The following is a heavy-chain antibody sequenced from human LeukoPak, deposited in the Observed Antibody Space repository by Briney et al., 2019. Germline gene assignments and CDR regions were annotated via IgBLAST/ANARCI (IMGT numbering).Heavy chain of an antibody. V-gene: IGHV1-18*01. J-gene: IGHJ4*02. CDR3: ARDGYFDY. CDR1: GYTFSTYG. Sequence: ASVTVSCKASGYTFSTYGIAWVRQAPGQGLEWMGWISGYNGNTNYAQKFQGRVTMTTDTTTTTAYMELRSLRSDDTAVYYCARDGYFDYWGQGTLVTVSS. CDR2: ISGYNGNT.